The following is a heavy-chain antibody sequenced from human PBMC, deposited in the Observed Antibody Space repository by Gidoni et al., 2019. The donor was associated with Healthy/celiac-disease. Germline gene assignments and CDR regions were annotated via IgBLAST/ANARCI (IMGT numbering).Heavy chain of an antibody. V-gene: IGHV3-30*18. CDR1: GFTFSSYG. D-gene: IGHD5-18*01. CDR3: AKGRYSYGYNYYYGMDV. CDR2: ISYNGSNK. Sequence: QVQLVESGGGVVQPGRSLRLSCAASGFTFSSYGMHGVRQAPGKGLEWVAVISYNGSNKYDADSVKGRFTISRDNSKNTLYLQMNSLRAEDTAVYYCAKGRYSYGYNYYYGMDVWGQGTTVTVSS. J-gene: IGHJ6*02.